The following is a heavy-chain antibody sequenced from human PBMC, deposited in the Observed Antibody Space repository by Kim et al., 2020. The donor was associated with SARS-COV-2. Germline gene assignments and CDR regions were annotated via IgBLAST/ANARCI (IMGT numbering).Heavy chain of an antibody. D-gene: IGHD1-26*01. V-gene: IGHV3-30-3*01. CDR2: GSNK. Sequence: GSNKYYADSVKGRFTISRDNAKNTLYLQMNSLRAEDTAVYYCARAGTFDYWGQGTLVTVSS. CDR3: ARAGTFDY. J-gene: IGHJ4*02.